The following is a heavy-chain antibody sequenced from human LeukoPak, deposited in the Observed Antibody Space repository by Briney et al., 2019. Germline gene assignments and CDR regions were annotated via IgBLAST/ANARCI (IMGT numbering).Heavy chain of an antibody. Sequence: GGSLRLSCAASGFTFSSYSMNWVRQAPGKGLEWVSYISSSSSTIYYADSVKGRFTISRDNSKNTLYLQMNSLRAEDTAVYYCAKERVWFGESYMGYFDYWGQGTLVTVSS. CDR1: GFTFSSYS. J-gene: IGHJ4*02. D-gene: IGHD3-10*01. CDR3: AKERVWFGESYMGYFDY. V-gene: IGHV3-48*01. CDR2: ISSSSSTI.